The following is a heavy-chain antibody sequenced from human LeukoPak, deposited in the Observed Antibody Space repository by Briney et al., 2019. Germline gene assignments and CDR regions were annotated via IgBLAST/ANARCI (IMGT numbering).Heavy chain of an antibody. CDR1: GGSISSYY. CDR2: IYYSGST. CDR3: ARDLRTSSLNAFDI. J-gene: IGHJ3*02. Sequence: PSETLSLTCTVSGGSISSYYWSWIRQPPGKGLEWIGYIYYSGSTNYNPSLKSRVTISVDTPKNQFSLKLSSVTAADTAVYYCARDLRTSSLNAFDIWRQGTMVTVSS. V-gene: IGHV4-59*01. D-gene: IGHD1-14*01.